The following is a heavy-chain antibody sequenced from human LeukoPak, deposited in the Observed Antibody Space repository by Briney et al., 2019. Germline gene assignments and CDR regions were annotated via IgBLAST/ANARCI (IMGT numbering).Heavy chain of an antibody. CDR3: ARADLRAAVPLEGY. V-gene: IGHV1-2*02. CDR1: GYTFTGYY. J-gene: IGHJ4*02. D-gene: IGHD6-13*01. CDR2: INPNSGGT. Sequence: GASVKVSCKASGYTFTGYYMHWVRQAPGQGLEWMGWINPNSGGTNYAQKFQGRVTMTRDTSISTAYMELSRLRSDDTAVYYCARADLRAAVPLEGYWGQGTLVTVSS.